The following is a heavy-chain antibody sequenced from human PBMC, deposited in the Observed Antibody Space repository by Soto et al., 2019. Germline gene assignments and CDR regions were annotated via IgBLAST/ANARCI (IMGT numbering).Heavy chain of an antibody. CDR2: IYYSGST. CDR1: GSSISSSSSY. CDR3: ARTWIQLSGDAFDI. D-gene: IGHD5-18*01. V-gene: IGHV4-39*01. Sequence: SETLSLTCTLSGSSISSSSSYWGWLRHPPGKGLEWIGSIYYSGSTYYNPSLKGRVTISVDTSKNQFSLKLSSVTAADTAVYYCARTWIQLSGDAFDIWGQGTMVTVSS. J-gene: IGHJ3*02.